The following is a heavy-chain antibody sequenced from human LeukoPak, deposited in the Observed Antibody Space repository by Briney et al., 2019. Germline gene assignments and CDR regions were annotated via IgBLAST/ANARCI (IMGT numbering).Heavy chain of an antibody. D-gene: IGHD6-6*01. Sequence: SETLSLPCTVSGASISSHYWSWIRQSPGKGREWSGYIFYSGATNYNPSLKDRVPMSVETSKNQFSLKLSSVIAADTAVYYCARDGQLSTSGRYYYYYMDVWGRGTTVTVSS. CDR2: IFYSGAT. CDR3: ARDGQLSTSGRYYYYYMDV. J-gene: IGHJ6*03. CDR1: GASISSHY. V-gene: IGHV4-59*11.